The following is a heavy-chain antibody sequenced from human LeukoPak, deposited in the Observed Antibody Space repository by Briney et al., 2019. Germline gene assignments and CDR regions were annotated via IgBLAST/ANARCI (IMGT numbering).Heavy chain of an antibody. CDR1: GFTFSSHG. D-gene: IGHD5-24*01. V-gene: IGHV3-23*01. CDR3: AKDDAWLQFGD. J-gene: IGHJ4*02. Sequence: GGSLRLSCAASGFTFSSHGMNWVRRAPVKGLELVSGISPNGVITYYADSVKGRFTISRDNSKGTVYLQMNSLRPEDTAVYYCAKDDAWLQFGDWARGTLVTVSS. CDR2: ISPNGVIT.